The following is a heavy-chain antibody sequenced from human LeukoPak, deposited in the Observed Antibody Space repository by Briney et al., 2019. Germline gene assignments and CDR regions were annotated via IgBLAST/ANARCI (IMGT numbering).Heavy chain of an antibody. CDR3: ARVGPYYYGSGSYFDY. CDR1: GFTFSSYW. J-gene: IGHJ4*02. Sequence: GGSLRLSCAASGFTFSSYWMHWVRQAPGEGLLCISRINSDGSSRSYADSVKGRFTISRDNAKNTLYLQMNSLRAEDTAVYYCARVGPYYYGSGSYFDYWGQGTLVTVSS. V-gene: IGHV3-74*01. CDR2: INSDGSSR. D-gene: IGHD3-10*01.